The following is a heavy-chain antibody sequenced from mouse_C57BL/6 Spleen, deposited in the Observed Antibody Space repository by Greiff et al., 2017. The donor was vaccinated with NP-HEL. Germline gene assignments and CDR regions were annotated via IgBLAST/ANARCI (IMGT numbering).Heavy chain of an antibody. J-gene: IGHJ3*01. V-gene: IGHV6-3*01. D-gene: IGHD1-1*01. CDR1: GFTFSNYW. CDR2: IRLKSDNYAT. Sequence: KLEESGGGLVQPGGSMKLSCVASGFTFSNYWMNWVRQSPEKGLEWVAQIRLKSDNYATHYAESVKGRFTISRDDSKSSVYLQMNNLRAEDTGIYYCTNYYGSSLAWFAYWGQGTLVTVSA. CDR3: TNYYGSSLAWFAY.